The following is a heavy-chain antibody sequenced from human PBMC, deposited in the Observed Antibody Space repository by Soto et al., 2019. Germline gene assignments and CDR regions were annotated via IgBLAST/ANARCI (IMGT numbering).Heavy chain of an antibody. CDR2: ISWNSGYI. D-gene: IGHD4-17*01. Sequence: PGGSLRLSCATSRFTFDDYAMHWVRQAPGKGLEWVSGISWNSGYIDYADSVKGRFTISRDNAKNSLYLQMISLRAEDTALYYCAISPAYGDYSSDKPFDSWGQGTLVTVSS. J-gene: IGHJ4*02. V-gene: IGHV3-9*01. CDR1: RFTFDDYA. CDR3: AISPAYGDYSSDKPFDS.